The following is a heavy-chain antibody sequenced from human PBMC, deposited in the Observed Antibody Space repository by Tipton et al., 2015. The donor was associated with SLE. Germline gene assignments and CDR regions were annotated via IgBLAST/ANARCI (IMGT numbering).Heavy chain of an antibody. V-gene: IGHV4-59*01. CDR3: ATDSRWHAFDI. J-gene: IGHJ3*02. CDR1: GGSINSYY. D-gene: IGHD6-13*01. Sequence: TLSLTCTVSGGSINSYYWNWIRQPPGKGLEWIGYIYYGGSTNYNPSLKSRVTISINRSKNQFSLKLSSVTAADTAVYYCATDSRWHAFDIWGQGTMVTVSS. CDR2: IYYGGST.